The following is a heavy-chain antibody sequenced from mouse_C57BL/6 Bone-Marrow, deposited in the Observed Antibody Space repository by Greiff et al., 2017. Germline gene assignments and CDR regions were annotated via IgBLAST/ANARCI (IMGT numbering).Heavy chain of an antibody. D-gene: IGHD2-4*01. CDR1: GYAFSSSW. Sequence: QVQLQQSGPELVKPGASVKISCKASGYAFSSSWMNWVKQRPGKGLEWLGRIYPGDGDTNYNGKFKGKATLTADKSSSTAYMQLSSLTSEDSAVYFCAIPYDYEWFAYWGQGTLVTVSA. V-gene: IGHV1-82*01. CDR3: AIPYDYEWFAY. CDR2: IYPGDGDT. J-gene: IGHJ3*01.